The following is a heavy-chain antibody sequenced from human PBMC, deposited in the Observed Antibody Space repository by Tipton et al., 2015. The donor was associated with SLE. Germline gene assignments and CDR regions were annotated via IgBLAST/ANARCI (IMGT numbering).Heavy chain of an antibody. CDR2: ISYSGST. CDR1: GDTISDHY. V-gene: IGHV4-59*11. CDR3: ARILYYYGSGTLDT. Sequence: GLVKPSETLSLTCTVSGDTISDHYWSWIRQAPGKGLEWIGYISYSGSTNYSPSLKSRVTMSVDTSNNQFSLTLTSVTAADTAVYYCARILYYYGSGTLDTWGQGTRVTASS. J-gene: IGHJ3*02. D-gene: IGHD3-10*01.